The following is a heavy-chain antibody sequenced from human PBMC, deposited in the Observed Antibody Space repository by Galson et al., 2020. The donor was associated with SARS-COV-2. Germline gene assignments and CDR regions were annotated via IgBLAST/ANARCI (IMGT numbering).Heavy chain of an antibody. J-gene: IGHJ4*02. Sequence: SQASETLSLTCAVYGGSFSGYYWSWIRQPPGKGLEWIGEINHSGSTNYNPSLKSQVTISVDTSKNQFSLKLSSVTAADTAVYYCARGNPPRPLGYWGQGTLVTVSS. CDR3: ARGNPPRPLGY. V-gene: IGHV4-34*01. CDR2: INHSGST. CDR1: GGSFSGYY. D-gene: IGHD6-25*01.